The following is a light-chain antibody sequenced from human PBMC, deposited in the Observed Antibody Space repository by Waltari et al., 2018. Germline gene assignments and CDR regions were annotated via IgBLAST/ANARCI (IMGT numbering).Light chain of an antibody. J-gene: IGLJ3*02. CDR1: SSNSGTGYD. CDR2: ANK. Sequence: QSVLTQPPSVSGAPEQSITISCTGSSSNSGTGYDVHWYQQLPGTAPKPLIYANKNRPSGVPDRFSGSKSGTSASLAITGLQAEDEADYYCQSFDRSLSASVFGGGTKLTVL. CDR3: QSFDRSLSASV. V-gene: IGLV1-40*01.